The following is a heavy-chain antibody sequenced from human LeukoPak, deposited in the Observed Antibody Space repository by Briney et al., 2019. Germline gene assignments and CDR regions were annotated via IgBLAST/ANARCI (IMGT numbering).Heavy chain of an antibody. Sequence: GASVKVSCKPSGGTFSYTAISWVRQAPGQGLEWMGGIIPLFGTTNYAQKFQGRVTITKNDSTTTAYMELSSLRSDGTAMYYCARAAYNDFWSEYNYFGPWGQGSLVTVSS. D-gene: IGHD3-3*01. CDR2: IIPLFGTT. CDR1: GGTFSYTA. V-gene: IGHV1-69*05. J-gene: IGHJ5*02. CDR3: ARAAYNDFWSEYNYFGP.